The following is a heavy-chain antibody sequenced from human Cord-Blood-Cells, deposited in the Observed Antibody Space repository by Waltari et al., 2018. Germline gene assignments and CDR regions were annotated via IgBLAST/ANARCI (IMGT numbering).Heavy chain of an antibody. D-gene: IGHD2-21*01. CDR1: GGTFSSYT. V-gene: IGHV1-69*08. Sequence: QVQLVQSGAEVKKPGSSVKVSCKASGGTFSSYTISWVRQAPGQGFEWMGRIIPILGIANYAQKFQGRVTITADKSTSTAYMELSSLRSEDTAVYYCARDRCGGDCSSPDWYFDLWGRGTLVTVSS. J-gene: IGHJ2*01. CDR3: ARDRCGGDCSSPDWYFDL. CDR2: IIPILGIA.